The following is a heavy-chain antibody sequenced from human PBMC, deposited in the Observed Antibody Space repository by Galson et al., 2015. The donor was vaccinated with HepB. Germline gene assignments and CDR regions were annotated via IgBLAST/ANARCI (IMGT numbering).Heavy chain of an antibody. CDR2: IVVGSGNT. CDR1: GFTFTSSA. Sequence: SCKASGFTFTSSAMQWVRQARGQRLEWIGWIVVGSGNTNYAQKFQERVTITRDMSTSTAYMELSSLRSEDTAVYYCAAAPDYYDSSGYYYVYRDYYYYYGMDVWGQGTTVTVSS. CDR3: AAAPDYYDSSGYYYVYRDYYYYYGMDV. J-gene: IGHJ6*02. V-gene: IGHV1-58*02. D-gene: IGHD3-22*01.